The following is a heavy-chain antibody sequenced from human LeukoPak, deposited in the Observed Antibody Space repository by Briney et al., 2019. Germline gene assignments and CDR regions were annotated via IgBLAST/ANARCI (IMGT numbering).Heavy chain of an antibody. J-gene: IGHJ4*02. V-gene: IGHV4-34*01. CDR1: GGSFSGYY. CDR2: INHSGST. Sequence: PSETLSLTCAVYGGSFSGYYWSWIRRPPGKGLEWIGEINHSGSTNYNPSLKSRVTISVDTSKNQFSLKLSSVTAADTAVYYCARTSGSYYGTYFDYWGQGTLVTVSS. CDR3: ARTSGSYYGTYFDY. D-gene: IGHD1-26*01.